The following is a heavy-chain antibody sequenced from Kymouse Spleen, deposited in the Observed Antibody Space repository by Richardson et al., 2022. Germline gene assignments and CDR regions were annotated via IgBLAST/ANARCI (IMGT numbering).Heavy chain of an antibody. CDR1: GGSISSGGYY. D-gene: IGHD2-8*01. J-gene: IGHJ6*02. CDR2: IYYSGST. Sequence: QVQLQESGPGLVKPSQTLSLTCTVSGGSISSGGYYWSWIRQHPGKGLEWIGYIYYSGSTYYNPSLKSRVTISVDTSKNQFSLKLSSVTAADTAVYYCARDTNGVRVIDYGMDVWGQGTTVTVSS. CDR3: ARDTNGVRVIDYGMDV. V-gene: IGHV4-31*03.